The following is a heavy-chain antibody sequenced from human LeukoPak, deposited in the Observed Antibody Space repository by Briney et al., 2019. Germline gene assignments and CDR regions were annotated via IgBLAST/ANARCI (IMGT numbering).Heavy chain of an antibody. CDR1: GFTFSSTA. CDR2: ISGSGSTT. J-gene: IGHJ4*02. Sequence: PGGSLRLSCAASGFTFSSTAMSWVRQAPGKGLEWVSGISGSGSTTNYADSVKGRFTISRDNSKNILYLQMNSLRAEDTADYYCAKGRYSWAPFDYWGQGTLVTVAS. CDR3: AKGRYSWAPFDY. D-gene: IGHD5-18*01. V-gene: IGHV3-23*01.